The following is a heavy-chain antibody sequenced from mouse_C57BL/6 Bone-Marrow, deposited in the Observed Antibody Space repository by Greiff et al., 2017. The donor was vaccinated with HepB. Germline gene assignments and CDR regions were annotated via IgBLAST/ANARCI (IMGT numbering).Heavy chain of an antibody. CDR2: ISNLAYSI. CDR3: ARHVNYGSSYFDY. D-gene: IGHD1-1*01. J-gene: IGHJ2*01. CDR1: GFTFSDYG. Sequence: EVMLVESGGGLVQPGGSLKLSCAASGFTFSDYGMAWVRQAPRKGPEWVAFISNLAYSIYYADTVTGRFTISRENAKNTLYLEMSSLRSEDTAMYYCARHVNYGSSYFDYWGQGTTLTVSS. V-gene: IGHV5-15*04.